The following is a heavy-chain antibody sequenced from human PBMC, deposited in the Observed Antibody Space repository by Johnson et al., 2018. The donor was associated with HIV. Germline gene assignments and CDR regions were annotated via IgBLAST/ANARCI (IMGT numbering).Heavy chain of an antibody. CDR1: GFSFSSYG. D-gene: IGHD3-22*01. J-gene: IGHJ3*02. Sequence: QMQLVESGGGVVQPRRSLRLSCAASGFSFSSYGMHWVRQAPGKGLEWVAFTQYDGSKTYYADSVKGRFTISRDNSKNTLYLQMNSLRAEDTAVYYCAKDKSGRYYDSSGYSLDDAFDIWGQGTMVTVSS. V-gene: IGHV3-30*02. CDR2: TQYDGSKT. CDR3: AKDKSGRYYDSSGYSLDDAFDI.